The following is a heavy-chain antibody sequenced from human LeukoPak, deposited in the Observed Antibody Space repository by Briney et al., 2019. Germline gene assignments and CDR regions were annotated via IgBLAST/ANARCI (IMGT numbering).Heavy chain of an antibody. CDR1: GYTFTSYG. J-gene: IGHJ4*02. CDR3: ARDRRGATVVTPPDY. V-gene: IGHV1-18*01. CDR2: ISAYNGNT. D-gene: IGHD4-23*01. Sequence: ASVKVSCKASGYTFTSYGISWVRQAPGQGLEWMGWISAYNGNTNYAQKLQGRVTMTTDTSTSTAYMELRSLRSDDTAVYYCARDRRGATVVTPPDYWGQGTLVTVSS.